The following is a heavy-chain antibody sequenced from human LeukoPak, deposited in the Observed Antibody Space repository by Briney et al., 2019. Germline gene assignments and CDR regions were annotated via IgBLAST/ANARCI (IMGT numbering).Heavy chain of an antibody. D-gene: IGHD6-13*01. J-gene: IGHJ5*02. Sequence: PSETLSLTCTVSGGSISSYYWSWIRQPPGKGLEWIGCIYYSGSTNYNPSLKSRVTISVDTSKNQFSLKLSSVTAADTAVYYCARVSSSWYVSRNWFDPWGQGTLVTVSS. CDR3: ARVSSSWYVSRNWFDP. V-gene: IGHV4-59*01. CDR2: IYYSGST. CDR1: GGSISSYY.